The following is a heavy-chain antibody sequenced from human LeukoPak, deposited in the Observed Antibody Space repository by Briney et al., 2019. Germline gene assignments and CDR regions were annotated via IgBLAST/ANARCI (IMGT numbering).Heavy chain of an antibody. CDR1: GGTFSSYA. D-gene: IGHD5-24*01. Sequence: VKVSCKASGGTFSSYAISWVRQAPGQGLEWMGGIIPIFGTANYAQKFQGRVTMTRDTSTSTVYMELSSLRSEDTAVYYCGRVDMATTKDYWGQGTLVTVSS. CDR3: GRVDMATTKDY. V-gene: IGHV1-69*13. CDR2: IIPIFGTA. J-gene: IGHJ4*02.